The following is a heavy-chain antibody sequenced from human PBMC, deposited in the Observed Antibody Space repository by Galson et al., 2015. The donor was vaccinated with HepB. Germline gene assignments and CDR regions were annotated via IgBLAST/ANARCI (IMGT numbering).Heavy chain of an antibody. CDR2: VSHDGSTK. Sequence: SLRLSCAASGFSFSMFGLHWVRQAPGKGLEWVASVSHDGSTKYYADSVKGRFTISRDNSNNTLVLQMNGLRSEDTATYYCARPNKRHSIGWSDYYYYSMDVWGQGTTVTVSS. V-gene: IGHV3-30-3*01. CDR1: GFSFSMFG. D-gene: IGHD6-19*01. CDR3: ARPNKRHSIGWSDYYYYSMDV. J-gene: IGHJ6*02.